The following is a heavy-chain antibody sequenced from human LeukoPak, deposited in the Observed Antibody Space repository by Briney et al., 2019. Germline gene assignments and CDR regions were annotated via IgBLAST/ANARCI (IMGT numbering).Heavy chain of an antibody. Sequence: GGSLRLSCAASGFTFSSYGMHWVRQAPGKGLEWVSVIYSGGSTYYADSVKGRFTISRDNSKNTLYLQMNSLRAEDTAVYYCARGGLNYDNPSNKDYWGQGTLVTVSS. D-gene: IGHD3-22*01. J-gene: IGHJ4*02. V-gene: IGHV3-53*01. CDR1: GFTFSSYG. CDR3: ARGGLNYDNPSNKDY. CDR2: IYSGGST.